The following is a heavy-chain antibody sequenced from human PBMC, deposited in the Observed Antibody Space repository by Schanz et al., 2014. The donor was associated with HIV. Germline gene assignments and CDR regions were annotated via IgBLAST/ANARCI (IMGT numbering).Heavy chain of an antibody. CDR3: ARVNGLYGNYEVDY. Sequence: QVRLQESGPGLVKPSQTLSLTCTVSGGSISSGGYYWSWIRQHPVKGLEWIGYISNSGRTYYNPSLESRVTVSVDTSRNQFSLKVRSVTAADTAMYYCARVNGLYGNYEVDYWGHGTLVTVSS. J-gene: IGHJ4*01. CDR1: GGSISSGGYY. V-gene: IGHV4-31*03. CDR2: ISNSGRT. D-gene: IGHD4-17*01.